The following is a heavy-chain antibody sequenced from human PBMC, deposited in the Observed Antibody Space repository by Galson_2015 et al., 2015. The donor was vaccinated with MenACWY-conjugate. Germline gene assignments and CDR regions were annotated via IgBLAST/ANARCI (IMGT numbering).Heavy chain of an antibody. J-gene: IGHJ5*02. D-gene: IGHD3-10*01. CDR2: IIPIFGTA. V-gene: IGHV1-69*13. CDR3: ARVREGTYYYGSGPRKNWFDP. CDR1: GGTFSSYA. Sequence: SVKVSCKASGGTFSSYAISWVRQAPGQGLEWMGGIIPIFGTANYAQKFQGRVTITADESTSTAYMELSSLRSEDTAVYYCARVREGTYYYGSGPRKNWFDPWGQGTLVTVSS.